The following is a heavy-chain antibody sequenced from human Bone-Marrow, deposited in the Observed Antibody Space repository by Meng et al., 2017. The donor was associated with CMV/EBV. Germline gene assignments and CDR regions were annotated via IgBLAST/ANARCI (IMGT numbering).Heavy chain of an antibody. V-gene: IGHV1-69*04. CDR3: ATGRANWGLEP. J-gene: IGHJ5*02. Sequence: SVKVSCKASGGTFSSYAVTWVRQAPGQGLEWMGRIIPIVGATRSAQRFQGRVTFTADTSTNTAYMEVTGLRSDDTAVYYCATGRANWGLEPWGQGTLVTASS. D-gene: IGHD7-27*01. CDR1: GGTFSSYA. CDR2: IIPIVGAT.